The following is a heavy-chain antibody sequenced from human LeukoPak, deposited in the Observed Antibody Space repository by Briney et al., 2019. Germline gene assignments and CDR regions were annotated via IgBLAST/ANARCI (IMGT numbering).Heavy chain of an antibody. CDR3: AKGPNYYGSGREDY. V-gene: IGHV1-69*13. CDR1: GGTFSSYA. D-gene: IGHD3-10*01. J-gene: IGHJ4*02. Sequence: GASVKVSCKASGGTFSSYAISWVRQAPGQGLEWMGGIIPIFGTANYAQKFQGRVTITADESTSTAYMELSSLRSEDTAVYYCAKGPNYYGSGREDYWGQGTLVTVSS. CDR2: IIPIFGTA.